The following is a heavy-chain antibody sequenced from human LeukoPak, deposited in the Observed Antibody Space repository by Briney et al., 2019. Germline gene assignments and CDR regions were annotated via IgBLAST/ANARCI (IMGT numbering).Heavy chain of an antibody. CDR1: GFTFSSYA. V-gene: IGHV3-23*01. CDR3: AKDRNQLPIDY. Sequence: GGSLRRSCAASGFTFSSYAMSWVRRAPGKGLEWVSAISGSGGSTYYADSVKGRFTISRDNSKNTLYLQMNSLRAEDTAVYYCAKDRNQLPIDYWGQGTLVTVSP. D-gene: IGHD2-2*01. CDR2: ISGSGGST. J-gene: IGHJ4*02.